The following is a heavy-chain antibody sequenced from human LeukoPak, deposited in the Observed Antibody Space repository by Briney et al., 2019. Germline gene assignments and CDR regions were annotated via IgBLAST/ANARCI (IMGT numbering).Heavy chain of an antibody. CDR1: GGSISSYY. V-gene: IGHV4-4*07. Sequence: SETLSLTCTVSGGSISSYYWSWIRQPAGKGLEWIGRIYTSGSTNYNPSLKSRVTMSVDTSKNQFSLKLSSVTAADTAVYYCASQVRVPAAHPPWYFDLWGRGTLVTVSS. J-gene: IGHJ2*01. D-gene: IGHD2-2*01. CDR2: IYTSGST. CDR3: ASQVRVPAAHPPWYFDL.